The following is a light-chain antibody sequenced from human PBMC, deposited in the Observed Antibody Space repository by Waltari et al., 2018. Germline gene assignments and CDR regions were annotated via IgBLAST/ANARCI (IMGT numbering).Light chain of an antibody. CDR3: QVWDTSRDQVV. Sequence: SYVVNQIPSLSVAPGQTARITCGGNNLGIKTVQGFQQKPGQAPVLVVYDDRDRPSGIPERFSGSNSGNTATLTISRVGAGDEADYYCQVWDTSRDQVVFGGGTRLTVL. J-gene: IGLJ2*01. CDR1: NLGIKT. CDR2: DDR. V-gene: IGLV3-21*02.